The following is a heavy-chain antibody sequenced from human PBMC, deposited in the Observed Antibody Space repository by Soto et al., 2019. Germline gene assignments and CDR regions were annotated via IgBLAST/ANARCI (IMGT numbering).Heavy chain of an antibody. Sequence: PGGSLRLSCAASGFTFSSYAMHWVRQAPGKALEWVAVISYDGSNKYYADSVKGRFTTSRDNSKNTLYLQMNSLRAEDTAVYFCATYEDIVVVPAAMGFDYWGQGTLVTVSS. V-gene: IGHV3-30-3*01. CDR3: ATYEDIVVVPAAMGFDY. D-gene: IGHD2-2*01. CDR2: ISYDGSNK. J-gene: IGHJ4*02. CDR1: GFTFSSYA.